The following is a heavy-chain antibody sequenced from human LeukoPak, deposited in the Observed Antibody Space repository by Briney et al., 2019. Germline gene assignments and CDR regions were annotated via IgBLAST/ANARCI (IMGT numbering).Heavy chain of an antibody. D-gene: IGHD3-3*01. V-gene: IGHV3-23*01. CDR2: ISGSGGCT. Sequence: GGSLRLSCAASGFTFSSYAMSWVRQAPGKGLEWVSAISGSGGCTYYADSVKGRFTISRDNSKNTLYLQMNSLRAEDTAVYYCAKRPRGFGVVIPYYFDYWGQGTLVTVSS. CDR3: AKRPRGFGVVIPYYFDY. J-gene: IGHJ4*02. CDR1: GFTFSSYA.